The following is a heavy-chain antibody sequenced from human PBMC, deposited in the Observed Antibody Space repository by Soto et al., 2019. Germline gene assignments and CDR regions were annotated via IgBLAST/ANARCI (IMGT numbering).Heavy chain of an antibody. CDR1: GYTFSGFA. V-gene: IGHV1-3*01. Sequence: ASVKVSCKASGYTFSGFAIHWVRQAPGQSLEWMGWINAGSAKTRYSQIFQDRVTFTKDTSASTVFMELSSLSSEDTAVYYCARINSPQDASDFWGQGTKVTVSS. CDR3: ARINSPQDASDF. CDR2: INAGSAKT. J-gene: IGHJ3*01.